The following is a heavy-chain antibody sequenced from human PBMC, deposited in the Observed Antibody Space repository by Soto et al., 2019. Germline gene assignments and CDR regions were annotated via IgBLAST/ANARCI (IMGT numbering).Heavy chain of an antibody. J-gene: IGHJ6*02. CDR2: INPSGGST. CDR1: GYTFTSYY. D-gene: IGHD3-3*01. V-gene: IGHV1-46*01. CDR3: ARDFTTIFGVVIMRYGMDV. Sequence: ASVKVSCKASGYTFTSYYMHWVRQAPGQGLEWMGIINPSGGSTSYAQKFQGRVTMTRDTSTSTVYIELSSLRSEDTAVYYCARDFTTIFGVVIMRYGMDVWGQGTTVTVSS.